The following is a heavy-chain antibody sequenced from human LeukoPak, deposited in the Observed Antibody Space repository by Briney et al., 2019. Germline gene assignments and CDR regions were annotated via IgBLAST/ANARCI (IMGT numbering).Heavy chain of an antibody. Sequence: GGSLRLSCAASGLTFTGYAMSWVRQAPGKGLEWVSAISAGGESTDYADSVKGRFTISRDNSKNTLYLQMNTLRAEDTAVYYCAKDREYSYVYDAFDIWGQGTLVTVSS. CDR2: ISAGGEST. V-gene: IGHV3-23*01. CDR1: GLTFTGYA. CDR3: AKDREYSYVYDAFDI. J-gene: IGHJ3*02. D-gene: IGHD3-16*01.